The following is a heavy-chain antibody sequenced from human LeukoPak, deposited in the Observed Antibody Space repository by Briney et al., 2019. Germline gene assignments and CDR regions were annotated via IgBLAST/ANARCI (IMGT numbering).Heavy chain of an antibody. V-gene: IGHV1-2*02. J-gene: IGHJ4*02. CDR3: VSSDEYSSCAGY. D-gene: IGHD6-6*01. Sequence: ASVKVSCKASGYTFTGYYMHWVRQAPGQGLEWMGWINPNSGGTNYAQKFQGRVTMTRDTSISTAYMELSRLRSDDTAVYYCVSSDEYSSCAGYWGQGTLVTVSS. CDR2: INPNSGGT. CDR1: GYTFTGYY.